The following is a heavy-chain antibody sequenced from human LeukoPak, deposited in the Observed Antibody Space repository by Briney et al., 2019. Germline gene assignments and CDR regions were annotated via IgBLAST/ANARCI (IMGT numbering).Heavy chain of an antibody. D-gene: IGHD6-19*01. CDR1: GGSFSGYY. V-gene: IGHV4-34*01. J-gene: IGHJ4*02. Sequence: SETLSLTCAVYGGSFSGYYWSWIRQPPGKGLEWIGEINHSGSTNYNPSLKSRVTISVDTSKNQFSLKLSSVTAADTAVHYCARDEGSGWSYYWGQGTLVTVSS. CDR3: ARDEGSGWSYY. CDR2: INHSGST.